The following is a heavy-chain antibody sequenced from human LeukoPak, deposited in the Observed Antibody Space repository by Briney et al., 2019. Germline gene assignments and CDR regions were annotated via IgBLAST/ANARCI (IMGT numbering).Heavy chain of an antibody. Sequence: PSQTLSLTCTVSGGSISSGDYSWSWIRQPPGKGLEWIGSIYDSGSTYYNPSLKSRVTISVDRAKNHFSLKLTSVTAADSAVYYCARSLRRTIPSFPNWFDPWGQGTLVTVSS. CDR1: GGSISSGDYS. CDR3: ARSLRRTIPSFPNWFDP. CDR2: IYDSGST. J-gene: IGHJ5*02. V-gene: IGHV4-30-2*01. D-gene: IGHD3-3*01.